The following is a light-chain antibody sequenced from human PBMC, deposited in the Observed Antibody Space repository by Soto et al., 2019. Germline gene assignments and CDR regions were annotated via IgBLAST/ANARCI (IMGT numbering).Light chain of an antibody. V-gene: IGKV3-20*01. J-gene: IGKJ5*01. Sequence: EIVLTQSPGTRSLSPVGRASLSCRASQSVSSSYLAWYQQKAGQAPRLLIFAASNRATGIPDRFSGSGSGTEFTLTISSLQSEDFAVYYCQQYNTWPPITFGQGTRLEIK. CDR1: QSVSSSY. CDR2: AAS. CDR3: QQYNTWPPIT.